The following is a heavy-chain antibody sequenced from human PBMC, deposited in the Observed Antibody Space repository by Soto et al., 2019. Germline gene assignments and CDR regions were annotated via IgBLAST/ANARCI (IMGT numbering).Heavy chain of an antibody. J-gene: IGHJ4*02. CDR1: GDTVSSNSAA. CDR3: ARGPGSLRH. D-gene: IGHD1-1*01. Sequence: PSQTLSLTCVISGDTVSSNSAAWNWIRLFPSRVLECLGRTYYRSKWYIVYARSVKRRISVSPDACNNQFSLQLNSVPRDDTALYYCARGPGSLRHWGQGTLVTVSS. CDR2: TYYRSKWYI. V-gene: IGHV6-1*01.